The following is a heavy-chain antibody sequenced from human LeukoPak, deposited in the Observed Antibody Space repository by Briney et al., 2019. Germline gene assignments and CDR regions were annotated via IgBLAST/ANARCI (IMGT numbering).Heavy chain of an antibody. CDR2: ISGSGGST. CDR3: AREKLDTRGYVDY. V-gene: IGHV3-23*01. Sequence: GGSLRLSCAASGFTFSSYAMSWVRQAPGKGLEWVSAISGSGGSTYYADSVKGRFTISRDNAKNLLYLQMNSLRAEDTAVYYCAREKLDTRGYVDYWGQGTLVTVSS. D-gene: IGHD3-22*01. CDR1: GFTFSSYA. J-gene: IGHJ4*02.